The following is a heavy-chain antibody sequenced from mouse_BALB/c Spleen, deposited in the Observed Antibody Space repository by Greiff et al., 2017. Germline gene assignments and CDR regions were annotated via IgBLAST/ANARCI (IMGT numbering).Heavy chain of an antibody. CDR1: GFNIKDYY. CDR2: IDPENGDT. D-gene: IGHD1-1*01. V-gene: IGHV14-4*02. CDR3: NAHYGSSSLAY. J-gene: IGHJ3*01. Sequence: EVQLQQSGAELVRSGASVKLSCTASGFNIKDYYMHWVKQRPEQGLEWIGWIDPENGDTEYAPKFQGKATMTADTSSNTAYLQLSSLTSEDTAVYYCNAHYGSSSLAYWGQGTLVTVSA.